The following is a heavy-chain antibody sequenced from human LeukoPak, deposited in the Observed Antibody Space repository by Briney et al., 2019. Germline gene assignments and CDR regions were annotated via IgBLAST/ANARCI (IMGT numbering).Heavy chain of an antibody. J-gene: IGHJ4*02. CDR1: GYTFTSYY. CDR2: INPSGGST. V-gene: IGHV1-46*01. D-gene: IGHD2-2*01. CDR3: ARDDIVVVPAPDY. Sequence: SVKVSCKASGYTFTSYYMHWVRQAPGQGLGWMGIINPSGGSTSYAQTFQGRVTMTRDTSTSTVYMELSSLRSEDTAVYYCARDDIVVVPAPDYWGQGTLVTVSS.